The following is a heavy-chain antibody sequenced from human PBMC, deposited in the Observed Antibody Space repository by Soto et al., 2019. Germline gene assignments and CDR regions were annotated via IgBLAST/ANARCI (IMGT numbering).Heavy chain of an antibody. V-gene: IGHV4-4*02. D-gene: IGHD3-9*01. J-gene: IGHJ5*02. CDR3: ASAPCDILTGLDP. Sequence: SETLSLTCTLSGGSISSSNWWSWVRQPPGEGLEWIGEIYHSGSTNYNPSLKSRVTISVDKSKNQFSLKLSSVTAADTAVYHCASAPCDILTGLDPWGKGNLVTVSS. CDR1: GGSISSSNW. CDR2: IYHSGST.